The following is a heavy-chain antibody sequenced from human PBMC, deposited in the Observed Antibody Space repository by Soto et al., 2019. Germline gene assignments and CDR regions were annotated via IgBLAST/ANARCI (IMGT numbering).Heavy chain of an antibody. V-gene: IGHV3-33*01. Sequence: QLQLVESGGGVVQPGRSLRLSCAASGFTFSSYGMHWVRQAPGKGLEWVAVIWYDGSNKYYADSVKGRFIISRDNSKNTLYLQMNSLRAEDTAVYYCARELGYCSSTSCYKGYYGMDVWGPGTTVTVSA. CDR1: GFTFSSYG. D-gene: IGHD2-2*02. CDR2: IWYDGSNK. CDR3: ARELGYCSSTSCYKGYYGMDV. J-gene: IGHJ6*01.